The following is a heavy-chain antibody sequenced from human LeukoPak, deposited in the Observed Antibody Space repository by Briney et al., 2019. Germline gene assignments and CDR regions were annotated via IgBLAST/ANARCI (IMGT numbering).Heavy chain of an antibody. D-gene: IGHD5-18*01. J-gene: IGHJ5*02. V-gene: IGHV3-23*01. CDR3: AKVGGYSYGYNWFDP. CDR1: GFTFSSYA. Sequence: GGSLRLSCAASGFTFSSYAMSWVRQAPGKGLEWVSAISGSGGSTYYADAVKGRFTISRANSKNTLYLQMNSLRAEDTAVYYCAKVGGYSYGYNWFDPWGQGTLVTVSS. CDR2: ISGSGGST.